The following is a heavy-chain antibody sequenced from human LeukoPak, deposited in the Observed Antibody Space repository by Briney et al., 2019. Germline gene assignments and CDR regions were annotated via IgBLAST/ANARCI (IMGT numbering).Heavy chain of an antibody. J-gene: IGHJ3*02. CDR1: GYTFTSYG. V-gene: IGHV1-18*01. CDR2: ISAYNGNT. Sequence: WASVKVSCKASGYTFTSYGISWVRQAPGQGLEWMGWISAYNGNTNYAQKLQGRVTMTTDTSTSTAYMELRSLRSDDTAVYYCAILERYCTGPRCQGSDNFDIWGQGTIVTVSS. D-gene: IGHD2-8*02. CDR3: AILERYCTGPRCQGSDNFDI.